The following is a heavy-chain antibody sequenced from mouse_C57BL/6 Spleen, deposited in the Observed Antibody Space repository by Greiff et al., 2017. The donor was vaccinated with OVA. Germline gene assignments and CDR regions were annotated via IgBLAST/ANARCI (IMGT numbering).Heavy chain of an antibody. V-gene: IGHV1-69*01. CDR3: ARPYYGNPWYFDV. D-gene: IGHD2-10*01. Sequence: QVQLQQPGAELVMPGASVKLSCKASGYTFTSYWMHWVKQRPGQGLEWIGEIDPSDSYTNYNQKFKGKSTLTVDKSSSTAYMQLSSLTSEDSAVYYCARPYYGNPWYFDVWGTGTTVTVSS. CDR2: IDPSDSYT. CDR1: GYTFTSYW. J-gene: IGHJ1*03.